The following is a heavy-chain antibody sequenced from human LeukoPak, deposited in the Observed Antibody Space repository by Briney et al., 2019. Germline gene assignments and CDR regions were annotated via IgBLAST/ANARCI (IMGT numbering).Heavy chain of an antibody. CDR3: ARDRQRIAASSSFDY. Sequence: PGGSLRLSCAASGFTFSSDAMSWVRQRRGKGLEWVSAISGSGGSTYYTDSVKSRFTISVDKSKNTLYLKMNSVRAEDTAVYYCARDRQRIAASSSFDYWGQGTLVTVSS. J-gene: IGHJ4*02. V-gene: IGHV3-23*01. D-gene: IGHD6-6*01. CDR1: GFTFSSDA. CDR2: ISGSGGST.